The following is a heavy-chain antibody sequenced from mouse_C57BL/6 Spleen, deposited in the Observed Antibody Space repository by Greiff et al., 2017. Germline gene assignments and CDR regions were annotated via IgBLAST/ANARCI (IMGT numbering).Heavy chain of an antibody. D-gene: IGHD2-3*01. CDR2: IRNKANGYTT. V-gene: IGHV7-3*01. CDR3: ARPIYDGIFDD. J-gene: IGHJ2*01. Sequence: EVQRVESGGGLVQPGGSLSLSCAASGFTFTDYYMSWVRQPPGKALEWLGFIRNKANGYTTEYSASVTGRFTISRDNSQSILYLQMNALRAEDSATDYCARPIYDGIFDDWGQGTTLTVSS. CDR1: GFTFTDYY.